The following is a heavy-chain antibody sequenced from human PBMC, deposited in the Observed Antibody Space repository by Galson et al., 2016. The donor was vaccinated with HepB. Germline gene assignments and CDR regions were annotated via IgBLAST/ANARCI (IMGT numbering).Heavy chain of an antibody. D-gene: IGHD6-13*01. CDR2: IYSGGST. V-gene: IGHV3-53*01. Sequence: SLRLSCAASGFSVSSNYIIWVRQAPGKGLEWVSAIYSGGSTYYADAVKGHFTVSRDNPKNTVYLQMNSLRAEGTAVYYCAREAIAAAGTHDAFDIWGQGTMVTVCS. J-gene: IGHJ3*02. CDR1: GFSVSSNY. CDR3: AREAIAAAGTHDAFDI.